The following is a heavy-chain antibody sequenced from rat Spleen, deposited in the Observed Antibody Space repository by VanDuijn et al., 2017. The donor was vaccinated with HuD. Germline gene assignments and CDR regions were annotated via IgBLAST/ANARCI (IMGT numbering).Heavy chain of an antibody. D-gene: IGHD2-7*01. CDR2: ISPSGGTT. Sequence: EVQLVESDGGSVQPGRSLKLSCAASGFTFSDYYMAWVRQAPTKGLEWVASISPSGGTTYYRDSVKGRFTIARDNAKNNLYLQMDSLRSEDTATYYCAAHGPRISRFAYWGQGTLVTVSS. J-gene: IGHJ3*01. V-gene: IGHV5-25*01. CDR1: GFTFSDYY. CDR3: AAHGPRISRFAY.